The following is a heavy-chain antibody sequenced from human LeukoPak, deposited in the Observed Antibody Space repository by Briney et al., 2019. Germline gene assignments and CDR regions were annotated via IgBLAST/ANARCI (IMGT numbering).Heavy chain of an antibody. CDR1: GFTFSSYA. J-gene: IGHJ6*03. V-gene: IGHV3-23*01. CDR2: ISGSGGST. Sequence: GGSLRLSCAASGFTFSSYAMSWVRQAPGKGLEWVSAISGSGGSTYYADSVKGRFTISRDNSKNTLYLQMNSLRAEDTAVYYCAEEGMTTGYSRCYYYMDVWGKGTTVTVSS. D-gene: IGHD3-9*01. CDR3: AEEGMTTGYSRCYYYMDV.